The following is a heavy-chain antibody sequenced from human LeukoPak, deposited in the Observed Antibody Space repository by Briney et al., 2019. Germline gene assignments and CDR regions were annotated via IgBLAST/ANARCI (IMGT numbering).Heavy chain of an antibody. CDR1: GGSISSYY. V-gene: IGHV4-4*09. CDR2: ICTSGST. D-gene: IGHD6-6*01. Sequence: KPSETLSLTCTVSGGSISSYYWSWIRQPPGKGLEWIGYICTSGSTNYNPSLKSRVTISVDTSKNQFSLKLSSVTAADTAVYYCPRGTSIAARAFDYWGQGTLVTVTS. J-gene: IGHJ4*02. CDR3: PRGTSIAARAFDY.